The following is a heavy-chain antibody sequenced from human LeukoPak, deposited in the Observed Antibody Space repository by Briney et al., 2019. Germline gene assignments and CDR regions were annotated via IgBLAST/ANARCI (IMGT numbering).Heavy chain of an antibody. D-gene: IGHD2-2*01. CDR2: INPNSGGT. CDR3: ARVGRSVVVPAATGAYFDY. V-gene: IGHV1-2*02. J-gene: IGHJ4*02. CDR1: GYTFTDYY. Sequence: ASVKVSRKASGYTFTDYYIHWVRQAPGQGLEWVGWINPNSGGTNYAQRFQGRVTVTRDTSISTAYMELSRLRSDDTAVYYCARVGRSVVVPAATGAYFDYWGQGTLVTVSS.